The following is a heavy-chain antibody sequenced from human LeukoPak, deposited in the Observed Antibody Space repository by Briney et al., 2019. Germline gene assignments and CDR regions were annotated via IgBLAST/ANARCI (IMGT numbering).Heavy chain of an antibody. CDR3: ARSRAGSGSYFGAFDI. J-gene: IGHJ3*02. CDR1: GVTVSSNY. Sequence: GGSLRLSCAASGVTVSSNYISWVRQAPGKGLEWVSVIYSDGRTYYTDSVKGRFTISRDNSKNTLYLQMNSLRAEDTAVYYCARSRAGSGSYFGAFDIWGQGAMVTVSS. V-gene: IGHV3-53*01. CDR2: IYSDGRT. D-gene: IGHD3-10*01.